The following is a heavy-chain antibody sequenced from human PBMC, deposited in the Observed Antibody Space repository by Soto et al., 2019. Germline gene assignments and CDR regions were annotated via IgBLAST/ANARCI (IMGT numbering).Heavy chain of an antibody. CDR2: VYPSGTT. V-gene: IGHV4-61*01. J-gene: IGHJ4*02. Sequence: QVQLQESGPGLVKPSETLSLTCSVSGGSVSSGSYSWSWMRQPPGKGLEWIGYVYPSGTTNYNPSLKSRVTISVDTSKSQFSLKLSSVTAADTAVYHCARGGGSYYIAYWGQGTLVTVSS. CDR1: GGSVSSGSYS. CDR3: ARGGGSYYIAY. D-gene: IGHD1-26*01.